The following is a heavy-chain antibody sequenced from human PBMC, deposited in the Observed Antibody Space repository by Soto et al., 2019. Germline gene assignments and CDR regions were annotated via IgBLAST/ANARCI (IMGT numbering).Heavy chain of an antibody. J-gene: IGHJ6*02. Sequence: QVQLVQSGAEVKKPGSSVKVSCKASGGTFSSYAISWVRQAPGQGLEWMGGIIPIFGTANYAQKFQGRVTIXXDXSXTTAYMELSSLRSEDTAVYYCARSVEQQWLVIVMDVWGQGTTVTVSS. CDR1: GGTFSSYA. CDR3: ARSVEQQWLVIVMDV. CDR2: IIPIFGTA. D-gene: IGHD6-19*01. V-gene: IGHV1-69*12.